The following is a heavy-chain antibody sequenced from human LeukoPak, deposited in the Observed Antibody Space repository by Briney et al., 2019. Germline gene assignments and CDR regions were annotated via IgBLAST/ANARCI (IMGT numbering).Heavy chain of an antibody. D-gene: IGHD3-3*01. CDR2: INHSGST. CDR1: GGSFSGYY. V-gene: IGHV4-34*01. CDR3: ARREYTIFGVEIDY. Sequence: PSETLSLTCAVYGGSFSGYYWSWIRQPPGKGLEWIGEINHSGSTNYNPSLKSRVTLSVDTSKNQFSLKLSSVTAADTAVYYCARREYTIFGVEIDYWGQGTLVTVSS. J-gene: IGHJ4*02.